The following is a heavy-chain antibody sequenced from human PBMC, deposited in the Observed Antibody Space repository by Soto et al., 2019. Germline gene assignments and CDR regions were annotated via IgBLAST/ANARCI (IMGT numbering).Heavy chain of an antibody. Sequence: ASVKVSCKTSGYIFTDYHVHWVRQAPGQGLEWMGRISPRNGDTHYAQKFQGRVTMTRDTSTSSVYMEINTLRSDDTAIFCGVRDKLTSGIDCFDSRGQRSLVTISS. CDR1: GYIFTDYH. J-gene: IGHJ4*02. D-gene: IGHD5-12*01. V-gene: IGHV1-2*06. CDR2: ISPRNGDT. CDR3: VRDKLTSGIDCFDS.